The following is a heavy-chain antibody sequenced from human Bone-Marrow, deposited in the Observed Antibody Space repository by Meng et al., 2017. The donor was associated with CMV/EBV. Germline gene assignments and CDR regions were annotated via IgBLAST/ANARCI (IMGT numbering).Heavy chain of an antibody. CDR1: GFTFSSYA. J-gene: IGHJ5*02. Sequence: GESLKISCAASGFTFSSYAMHWVRQAPGKGLEWVAVISYDGSNKYYADSVKGRFTISRDNSKNTLYLQMNSLRAEDTAVYYCARAATRIAARRAAGNWFDPWGQGTLVTVYS. CDR2: ISYDGSNK. CDR3: ARAATRIAARRAAGNWFDP. D-gene: IGHD6-6*01. V-gene: IGHV3-30-3*01.